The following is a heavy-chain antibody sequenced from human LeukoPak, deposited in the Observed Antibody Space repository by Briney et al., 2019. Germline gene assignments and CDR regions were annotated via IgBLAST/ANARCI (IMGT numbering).Heavy chain of an antibody. CDR3: ARSGSYFYYYGMDV. CDR2: IYYSGST. CDR1: GGSVSSGSYY. J-gene: IGHJ6*02. Sequence: SETLSLTCTVSGGSVSSGSYYWSWIRQPPGKGLEWIGYIYYSGSTKYNPSLKSRVTISVDTSKNQFSLKLSSVTAADTAVYYCARSGSYFYYYGMDVWGLGTTVTVSS. D-gene: IGHD1-26*01. V-gene: IGHV4-61*01.